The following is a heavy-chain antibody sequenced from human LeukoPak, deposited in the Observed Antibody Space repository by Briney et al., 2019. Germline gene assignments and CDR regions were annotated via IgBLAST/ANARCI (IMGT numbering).Heavy chain of an antibody. Sequence: GGFLRLSCAASGFTFSSYGMHWVRQAPGKGLEWVAVIWYDGSNKYYADSVKGRFTISRDNSKNTLYLQMNSLRAEDTAVYYCASTHNYDFWSGYLDYWGQGTLVTVSS. J-gene: IGHJ4*02. CDR2: IWYDGSNK. CDR3: ASTHNYDFWSGYLDY. CDR1: GFTFSSYG. D-gene: IGHD3-3*01. V-gene: IGHV3-33*01.